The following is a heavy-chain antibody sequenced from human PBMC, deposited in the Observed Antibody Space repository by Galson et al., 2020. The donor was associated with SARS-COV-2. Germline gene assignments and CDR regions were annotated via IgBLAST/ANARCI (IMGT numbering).Heavy chain of an antibody. V-gene: IGHV1-2*02. D-gene: IGHD2-2*01. CDR1: GYSFTGYY. J-gene: IGHJ1*01. CDR2: VRPNSGGT. Sequence: ASVKVSCKASGYSFTGYYIHWVRQAPGQGLEWMGWVRPNSGGTNYAQKFQDRVTMTRDTSISTAYMELTRLTSDDTAVYYCAREECAGVSCYDPEYFQDWGQGTLVTVSS. CDR3: AREECAGVSCYDPEYFQD.